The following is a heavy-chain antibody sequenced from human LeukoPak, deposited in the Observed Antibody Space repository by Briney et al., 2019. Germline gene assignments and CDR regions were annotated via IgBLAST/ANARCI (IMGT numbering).Heavy chain of an antibody. Sequence: GGSLRLSCAASGFTFSSFGMNWVRQAPGKGLEWVSSISSGTGYIYYADSVKGRFTISRDNAKTSLYLQMNSVRAEDTATYYCARATRWFDYWGQGTLVTVSA. J-gene: IGHJ4*02. D-gene: IGHD2-2*01. CDR1: GFTFSSFG. CDR2: ISSGTGYI. V-gene: IGHV3-21*01. CDR3: ARATRWFDY.